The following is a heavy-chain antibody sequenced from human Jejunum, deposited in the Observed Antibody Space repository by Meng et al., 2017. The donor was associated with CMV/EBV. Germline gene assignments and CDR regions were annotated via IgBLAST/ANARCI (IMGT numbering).Heavy chain of an antibody. Sequence: CAASVFTFSTYRMNWVRQAPGKGLEWVSCISNKNEYMYYADSVKGRFTLSRDNAKNSLYLQMNSLRVEDTAVYYCATGRTGSRPEYWGQGTLVTVSS. J-gene: IGHJ4*02. D-gene: IGHD1-1*01. V-gene: IGHV3-21*01. CDR1: VFTFSTYR. CDR3: ATGRTGSRPEY. CDR2: ISNKNEYM.